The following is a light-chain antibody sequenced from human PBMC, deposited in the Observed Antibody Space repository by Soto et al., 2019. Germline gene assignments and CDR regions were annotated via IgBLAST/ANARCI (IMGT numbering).Light chain of an antibody. CDR1: SSNIGAGYD. CDR3: PSYDISLSGWV. Sequence: QSVLTQPPSVSGAPGQRVTISCTGSSSNIGAGYDVHWYQQLPGTAPKLLIYGNSNRPSGVPDRFSGSKSGTSASLAITGLQAEDEADYYCPSYDISLSGWVFGGGTKLTVL. CDR2: GNS. V-gene: IGLV1-40*01. J-gene: IGLJ3*02.